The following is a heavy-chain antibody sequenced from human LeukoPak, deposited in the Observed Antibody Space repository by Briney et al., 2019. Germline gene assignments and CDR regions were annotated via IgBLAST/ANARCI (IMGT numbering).Heavy chain of an antibody. CDR3: ARDPRTVRI. D-gene: IGHD1-1*01. CDR1: GFTFSSYW. V-gene: IGHV3-21*01. Sequence: QPGGSLRLSCAASGFTFSSYWMSWVRQAPGKGLEWLSYISGNSGDINYADSVKGRFTISRDNAKNSLYLQMNSLRVEDTAVYYCARDPRTVRIWGQGTLVTVSS. CDR2: ISGNSGDI. J-gene: IGHJ4*02.